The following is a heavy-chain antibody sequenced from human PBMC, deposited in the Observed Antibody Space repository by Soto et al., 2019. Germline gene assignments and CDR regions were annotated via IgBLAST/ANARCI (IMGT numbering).Heavy chain of an antibody. CDR3: AREARGVLRFLEWPYFDY. CDR2: ISSSGSTI. Sequence: VGSLRLSCAASGFTFSDYYMSWIRQAPGKGLEWVSYISSSGSTIYYADSVKGRFTISRDNAKNSLYLQMNSLRAEDTAVYYCAREARGVLRFLEWPYFDYWGQGTLVTVSS. J-gene: IGHJ4*02. CDR1: GFTFSDYY. V-gene: IGHV3-11*01. D-gene: IGHD3-3*01.